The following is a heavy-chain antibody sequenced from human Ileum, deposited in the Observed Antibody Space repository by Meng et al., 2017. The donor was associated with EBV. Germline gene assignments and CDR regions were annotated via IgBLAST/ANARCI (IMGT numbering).Heavy chain of an antibody. D-gene: IGHD3-10*01. CDR2: IYYSGNT. Sequence: QGALEGRGPGRVKPSGPLCLPSSGYDLYRNNNHGWSWVRQPPGKGLEWIWEIYYSGNTYYNPSLKSRVTISVDKSNNQFSLWLNSVTAADTAVYYCARGGSGYYYGSGFDYWGQGTLVTVSS. CDR3: ARGGSGYYYGSGFDY. J-gene: IGHJ4*02. V-gene: IGHV4-4*02. CDR1: DLYRNNNHG.